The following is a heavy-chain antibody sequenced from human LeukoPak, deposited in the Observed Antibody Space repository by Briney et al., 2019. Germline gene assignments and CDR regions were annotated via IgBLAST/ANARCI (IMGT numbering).Heavy chain of an antibody. CDR2: ISGSGGST. CDR3: AKDLRQTYYDSSGPLDY. D-gene: IGHD3-22*01. CDR1: GFTFSSYA. J-gene: IGHJ4*02. Sequence: GGSLRLSCAAPGFTFSSYAMSWVRQAPGKGLEWVSAISGSGGSTYYADSVKGRFTISRDNSKNTLYLQMNSLRAEDTAIYYCAKDLRQTYYDSSGPLDYWGQGTLVTVSS. V-gene: IGHV3-23*01.